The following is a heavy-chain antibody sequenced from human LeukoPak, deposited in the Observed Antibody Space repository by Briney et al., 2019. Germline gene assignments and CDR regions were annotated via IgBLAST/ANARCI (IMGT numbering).Heavy chain of an antibody. V-gene: IGHV1-2*02. CDR2: INPNSGGT. D-gene: IGHD6-6*01. Sequence: ASVKVSCKASGYTFTGYYMHWVRQAPGQGLEWMGWINPNSGGTNYAQKFQGRVTMTRDTSISTAYMELSRLRSDDTAVYYCARDLFREQLVPFDDWGQGTLVTVSS. CDR1: GYTFTGYY. J-gene: IGHJ4*02. CDR3: ARDLFREQLVPFDD.